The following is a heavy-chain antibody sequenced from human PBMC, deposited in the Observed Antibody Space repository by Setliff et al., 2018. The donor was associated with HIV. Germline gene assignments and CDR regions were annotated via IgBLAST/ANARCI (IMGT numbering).Heavy chain of an antibody. D-gene: IGHD6-19*01. V-gene: IGHV1-3*01. J-gene: IGHJ5*02. CDR2: INAGNGNT. Sequence: ASVKVSCKASGYSFTRNFVHWVRQAPGQRLEWMGWINAGNGNTKYSQKFQGRVTIARDTSASTVYMELNSLRSEDTAIYYCARDIGSVWHNWFDRWGQGTLVTVSS. CDR3: ARDIGSVWHNWFDR. CDR1: GYSFTRNF.